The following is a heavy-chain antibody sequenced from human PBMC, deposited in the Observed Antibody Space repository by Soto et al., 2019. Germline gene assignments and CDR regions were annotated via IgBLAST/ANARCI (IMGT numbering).Heavy chain of an antibody. Sequence: EVQLLESGGGLVQPGGSLRLSCAASGFIFTNYAMNWVRQPPGKGLEWVAAVSGGGTNTHSADSVKGRFTISTDNSKDTLYLQMHSLRAEDTALYYCAKSKRGSTSSDDAFDIWGQGTMVTVSS. CDR1: GFIFTNYA. V-gene: IGHV3-23*01. CDR3: AKSKRGSTSSDDAFDI. J-gene: IGHJ3*02. D-gene: IGHD6-6*01. CDR2: VSGGGTNT.